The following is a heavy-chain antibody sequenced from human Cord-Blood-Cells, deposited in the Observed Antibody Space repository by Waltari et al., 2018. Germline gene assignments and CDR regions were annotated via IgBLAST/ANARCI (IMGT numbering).Heavy chain of an antibody. V-gene: IGHV1-3*01. Sequence: QVQLVQSGAEVKKPGASVKVSCKASGYTFTSYAMHWVRQAPGQRLEWMGWINAGNGNTKYSQKFQGRVTITRDTSASTAYMELSRLRSEDTSVYYCAGDSIVGAAGDAFDIWGQGTMVTVSS. CDR1: GYTFTSYA. D-gene: IGHD1-26*01. CDR2: INAGNGNT. J-gene: IGHJ3*02. CDR3: AGDSIVGAAGDAFDI.